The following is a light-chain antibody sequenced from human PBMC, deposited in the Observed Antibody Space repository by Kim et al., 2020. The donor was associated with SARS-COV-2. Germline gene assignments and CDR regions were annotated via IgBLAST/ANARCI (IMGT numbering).Light chain of an antibody. CDR1: SSDVGGYDY. CDR2: DLT. J-gene: IGLJ2*01. V-gene: IGLV2-11*01. CDR3: CSYVGSYIMV. Sequence: QSALTQPRSVSGSPGQSVAISCTGTSSDVGGYDYVSWYQQHPGKAPKLMVYDLTKRPLGVPDRFSGSKSGNTASLTISGLQAEDEADYYCCSYVGSYIMVFGGGTKLTVL.